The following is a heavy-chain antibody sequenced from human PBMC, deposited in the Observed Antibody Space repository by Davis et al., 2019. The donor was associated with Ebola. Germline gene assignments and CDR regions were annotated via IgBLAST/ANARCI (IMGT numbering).Heavy chain of an antibody. CDR1: GFTFRSHA. CDR3: AKDVYFSQPDY. Sequence: GESPKIPRAAPGFTFRSHAMTWVRQAPGKGLEWVSVISGRSSTIYYADSVKGRFTISRDNSKNTLYLQMNSLRDEDTAVYYCAKDVYFSQPDYWGQGTLVTVSS. J-gene: IGHJ4*02. D-gene: IGHD2/OR15-2a*01. V-gene: IGHV3-23*01. CDR2: ISGRSSTI.